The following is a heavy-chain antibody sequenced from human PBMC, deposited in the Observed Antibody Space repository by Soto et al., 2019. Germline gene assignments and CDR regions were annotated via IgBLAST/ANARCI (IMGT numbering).Heavy chain of an antibody. Sequence: QVQLVQSGAEVKKPGASVKVSCKASGYTFTGYYMHWVRQAPGQGLEWMGWINPNSGGTNYAQKFQGRVTMPRDTSISTAYRGLSRLRSDDTAVYYCAQGGSYGYGGVAPFDYWGQGTLVTVSS. V-gene: IGHV1-2*02. CDR2: INPNSGGT. CDR3: AQGGSYGYGGVAPFDY. CDR1: GYTFTGYY. J-gene: IGHJ4*02. D-gene: IGHD5-18*01.